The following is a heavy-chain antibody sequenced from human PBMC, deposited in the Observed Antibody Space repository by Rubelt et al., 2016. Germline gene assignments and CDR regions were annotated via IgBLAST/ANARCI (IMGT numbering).Heavy chain of an antibody. D-gene: IGHD6-13*01. CDR2: INHSGST. Sequence: QVQLQQWGAGLLKPSETLSPTCAVYGGSFSGYYWSWIRQPPGKGLEWIGEINHSGSTNYNPSLKSRVTISVDPSKTPFSLKLSSVTAADTAVYYCARGLARAAAAPRRLWFDPWGQGTLVTVSS. CDR1: GGSFSGYY. V-gene: IGHV4-34*01. CDR3: ARGLARAAAAPRRLWFDP. J-gene: IGHJ5*02.